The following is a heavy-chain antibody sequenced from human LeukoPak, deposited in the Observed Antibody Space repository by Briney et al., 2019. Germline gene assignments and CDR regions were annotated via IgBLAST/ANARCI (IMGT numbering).Heavy chain of an antibody. CDR2: IFPSSDEI. V-gene: IGHV3-23*01. CDR3: AKDRYGSGSYYLDY. J-gene: IGHJ4*02. CDR1: GFTFSDFP. D-gene: IGHD3-10*01. Sequence: GGSLRLSCAASGFTFSDFPMIWVRQAPGKGLEWVSSIFPSSDEIHYADSVKGRFTISRDNSKNTLYLQMNSLRAEDTAVYYCAKDRYGSGSYYLDYWGQGTLVTVSS.